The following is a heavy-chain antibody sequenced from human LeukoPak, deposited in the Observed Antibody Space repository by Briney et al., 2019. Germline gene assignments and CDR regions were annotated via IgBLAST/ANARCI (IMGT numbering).Heavy chain of an antibody. D-gene: IGHD6-6*01. J-gene: IGHJ4*02. Sequence: GGSLRLSCAASGFTFSSYAMSWVRQAPGKGLEWVSSISSSSSYIYYADSVKGRFTISRDNAKNSLYLQMNSLRAEDTAVYYCARAMRAARPQLSDYWGQGTLVTVSS. CDR3: ARAMRAARPQLSDY. CDR1: GFTFSSYA. CDR2: ISSSSSYI. V-gene: IGHV3-21*01.